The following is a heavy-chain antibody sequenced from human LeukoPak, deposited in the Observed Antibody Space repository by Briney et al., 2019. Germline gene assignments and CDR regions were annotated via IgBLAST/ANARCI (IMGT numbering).Heavy chain of an antibody. J-gene: IGHJ6*03. Sequence: ASVKVSCKASGYTFTGYYMHWVRQAPGQGLEWMGWINPNSGGTNYAQKFQGRVTMTRDTSISTAYMELSRLRSDDTAVYYCARDRTTFGYYDSSGYYYDYYYYYMDVWGKGTTVTVSS. V-gene: IGHV1-2*02. CDR1: GYTFTGYY. D-gene: IGHD3-22*01. CDR3: ARDRTTFGYYDSSGYYYDYYYYYMDV. CDR2: INPNSGGT.